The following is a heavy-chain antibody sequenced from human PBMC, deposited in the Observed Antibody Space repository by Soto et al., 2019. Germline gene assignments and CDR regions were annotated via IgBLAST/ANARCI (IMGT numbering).Heavy chain of an antibody. V-gene: IGHV4-34*01. CDR3: AGNIVATISSFDY. Sequence: QVQLQPWGAGLLKPSETLSLTCAVYGESFSGYYWSWIRQPPGKGLEWIGEINHSGSTNYNPSLTSQVTMAVDTSKNQFSLTLSSVTAAYTAVYYCAGNIVATISSFDYWGQGTLVTVSS. J-gene: IGHJ4*02. D-gene: IGHD5-12*01. CDR1: GESFSGYY. CDR2: INHSGST.